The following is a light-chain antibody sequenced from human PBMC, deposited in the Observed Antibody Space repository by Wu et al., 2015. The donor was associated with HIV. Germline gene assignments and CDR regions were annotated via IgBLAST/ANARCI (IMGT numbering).Light chain of an antibody. Sequence: EIVMTQSPATLSVSPGERATLSCRASQSVSSNLAWYQQKPGQAPRLLIYGASTRATGIPARFSGSGSGTEFTLTISSVQSEDFAVYYCQQHNHWPPITFGQGTRLEIK. V-gene: IGKV3-15*01. CDR3: QQHNHWPPIT. J-gene: IGKJ5*01. CDR2: GAS. CDR1: QSVSSN.